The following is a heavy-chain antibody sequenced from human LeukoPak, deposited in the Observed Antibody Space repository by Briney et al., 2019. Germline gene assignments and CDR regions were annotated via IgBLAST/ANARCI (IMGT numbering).Heavy chain of an antibody. CDR1: GFTFSGHW. J-gene: IGHJ5*02. CDR2: INQGGSDK. V-gene: IGHV3-7*03. D-gene: IGHD6-19*01. Sequence: GGSLRLSCAASGFTFSGHWMSWVRQAPGKGLEWVANINQGGSDKYYVDSVKGRFTISRDNSKNTLYLQMNSLRAEDTAVYYCAKSGIAAVAGSWFDPWGQGTLVTVSS. CDR3: AKSGIAAVAGSWFDP.